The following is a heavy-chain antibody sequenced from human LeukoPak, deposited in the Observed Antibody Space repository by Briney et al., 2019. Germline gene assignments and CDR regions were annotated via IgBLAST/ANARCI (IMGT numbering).Heavy chain of an antibody. CDR1: GGSLSSYY. D-gene: IGHD7-27*01. CDR3: ARAGYLGYYYYYGMDV. J-gene: IGHJ6*02. CDR2: IYYSGST. V-gene: IGHV4-59*01. Sequence: SETLSLTCTVSGGSLSSYYWSWIRKPPGKGLEWIGYIYYSGSTNYNPSLKGRVTISVDTSKNQFSLKLSSVTAADTAVYYCARAGYLGYYYYYGMDVWGQGTTVTVSS.